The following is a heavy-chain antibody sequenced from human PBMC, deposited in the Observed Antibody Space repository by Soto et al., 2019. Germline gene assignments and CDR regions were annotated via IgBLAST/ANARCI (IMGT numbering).Heavy chain of an antibody. D-gene: IGHD6-19*01. J-gene: IGHJ4*02. CDR1: GFTFSSYA. V-gene: IGHV3-30-3*01. Sequence: GGSRRLSCAASGFTFSSYAMHWVRQAPGKGLEWVAVISYDGSNKYYADSVKGRFTISRDNSKNTLYLQMNSLRAEDTAVYYCARDMYSSGWYAPIYYWGQGTLVTVSS. CDR2: ISYDGSNK. CDR3: ARDMYSSGWYAPIYY.